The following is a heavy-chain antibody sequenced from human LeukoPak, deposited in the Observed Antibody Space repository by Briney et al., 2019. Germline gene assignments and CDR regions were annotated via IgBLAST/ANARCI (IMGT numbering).Heavy chain of an antibody. D-gene: IGHD2-2*01. V-gene: IGHV3-23*01. CDR3: ARMPSTEIYYFYYMDV. Sequence: PGGSLRLSCAASGFAFDNSWMTWVRQAPGKGLEWVSGISSMGVSTYYADSVKGRFTISRDNSKNTLYLQMDSLGTEDTAVYYCARMPSTEIYYFYYMDVWGKGTTVTVSS. CDR2: ISSMGVST. CDR1: GFAFDNSW. J-gene: IGHJ6*03.